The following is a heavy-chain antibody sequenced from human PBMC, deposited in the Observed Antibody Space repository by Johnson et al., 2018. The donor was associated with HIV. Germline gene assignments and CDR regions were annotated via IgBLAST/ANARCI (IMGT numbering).Heavy chain of an antibody. CDR3: AKASEQQLVFPEDAFDI. V-gene: IGHV3-30*04. D-gene: IGHD6-13*01. CDR1: GFTFSSYA. CDR2: ISYDGSNK. Sequence: QVQLVESGGGLVQPGGSLRLSCPASGFTFSSYAMHWVRQAPGKGLEWVAVISYDGSNKYYADSVKGRFTISRDNSKNTLYLQMNSLRAEDTAVYYCAKASEQQLVFPEDAFDIWGQGTMVTVSS. J-gene: IGHJ3*02.